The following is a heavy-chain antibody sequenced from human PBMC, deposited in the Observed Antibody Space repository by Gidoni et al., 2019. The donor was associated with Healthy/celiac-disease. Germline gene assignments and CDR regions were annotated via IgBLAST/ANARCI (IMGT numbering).Heavy chain of an antibody. V-gene: IGHV1-69*01. D-gene: IGHD1-7*01. Sequence: QVPLVQSGAEVKKPGSSVKVSCKASGGTFSSYAISWVRQAPGQGLEWMGGIIPIFGTANYAQKFQGRVTITADESTSTAYMELSSLRSEDTAVYYCASPQGNWNYRNYGMDVWGQGTTVTVSS. CDR2: IIPIFGTA. CDR1: GGTFSSYA. CDR3: ASPQGNWNYRNYGMDV. J-gene: IGHJ6*02.